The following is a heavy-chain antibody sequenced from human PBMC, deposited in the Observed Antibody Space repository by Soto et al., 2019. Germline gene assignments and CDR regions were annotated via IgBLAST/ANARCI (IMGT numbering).Heavy chain of an antibody. Sequence: LRLSCATSGFTFSSYSMNWVRQAPGMGLEWASSISSSSRYIYYADSVRGRFTISRDNAKNSLYLQINSLRAEDTAVYYCARDRLVAATSAPPYCYYGMDVWGQGTTVTVSS. D-gene: IGHD2-15*01. J-gene: IGHJ6*02. CDR3: ARDRLVAATSAPPYCYYGMDV. V-gene: IGHV3-21*01. CDR1: GFTFSSYS. CDR2: ISSSSRYI.